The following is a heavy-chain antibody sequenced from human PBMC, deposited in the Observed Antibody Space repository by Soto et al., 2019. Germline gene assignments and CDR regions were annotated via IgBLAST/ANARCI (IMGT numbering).Heavy chain of an antibody. Sequence: GGSLRLSCAASGFTFSSYAMSWVRQAPGKGLEWVSAISGSGGSTYYADSVKGRFTISRDNSKNTLYLQMNSLRAEDTAVYYCVKGIYSYGPNSYFDYWGQGTLVTVSS. CDR2: ISGSGGST. V-gene: IGHV3-23*01. D-gene: IGHD5-18*01. J-gene: IGHJ4*02. CDR1: GFTFSSYA. CDR3: VKGIYSYGPNSYFDY.